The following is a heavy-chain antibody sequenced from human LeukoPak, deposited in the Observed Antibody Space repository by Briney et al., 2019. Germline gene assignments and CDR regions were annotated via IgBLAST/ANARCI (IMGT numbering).Heavy chain of an antibody. CDR2: INPSGGST. CDR3: ARGSLGTLLDYYYMDV. D-gene: IGHD7-27*01. Sequence: GASVKVSCKASGYTFTSYYMHWVRQAPGQGLEWMGIINPSGGSTSYAQKFQGRVTMTRDTSTSTVYMELSSLRSEDTAVYYCARGSLGTLLDYYYMDVWGKGTTVTVSS. V-gene: IGHV1-46*01. J-gene: IGHJ6*03. CDR1: GYTFTSYY.